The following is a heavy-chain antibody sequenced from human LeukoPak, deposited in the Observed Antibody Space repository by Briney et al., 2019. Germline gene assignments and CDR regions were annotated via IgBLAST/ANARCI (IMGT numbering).Heavy chain of an antibody. V-gene: IGHV4-4*07. J-gene: IGHJ6*03. D-gene: IGHD1-26*01. CDR1: GGSISSYY. CDR2: IYTSGST. Sequence: SETLSLTCTVSGGSISSYYWSWIRQPAGKGLEWIGRIYTSGSTNYNPSLKSRVTMSVDTSKNQFSLKLSSVTAADTAVYYCASIVTGSGSPSVYYYMDVWGKGTTVTVSS. CDR3: ASIVTGSGSPSVYYYMDV.